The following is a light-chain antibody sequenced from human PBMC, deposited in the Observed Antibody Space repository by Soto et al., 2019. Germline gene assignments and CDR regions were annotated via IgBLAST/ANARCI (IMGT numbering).Light chain of an antibody. CDR3: QQYYNTPLT. V-gene: IGKV4-1*01. Sequence: VLTQSPATLSLSPGERATLSCGASQSVNGYLAWYQQKPGQPPKLLIYWGSTRESGVPDRFSGSGSGTDFTLTISSLQAEDVAVYYCQQYYNTPLTFGGGTKVELK. CDR1: QSVNGY. J-gene: IGKJ4*01. CDR2: WGS.